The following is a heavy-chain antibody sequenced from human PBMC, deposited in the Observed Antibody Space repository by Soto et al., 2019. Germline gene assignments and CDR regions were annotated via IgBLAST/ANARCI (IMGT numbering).Heavy chain of an antibody. J-gene: IGHJ6*02. Sequence: GASVKVSFKVSGYTLTELSMHWVRQAPGKGLEWMGGFDPEDGETIYAQKFQGRVTMTEDTSTDTAYMELSSLRSEDTAVYYCATEAGRRSYQLLYYYGMDVWGQGTTVTVSS. CDR1: GYTLTELS. CDR3: ATEAGRRSYQLLYYYGMDV. V-gene: IGHV1-24*01. CDR2: FDPEDGET. D-gene: IGHD2-2*01.